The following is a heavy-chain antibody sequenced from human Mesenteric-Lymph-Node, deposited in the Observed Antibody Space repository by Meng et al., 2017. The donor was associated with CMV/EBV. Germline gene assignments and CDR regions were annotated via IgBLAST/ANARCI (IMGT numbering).Heavy chain of an antibody. CDR1: GGSVSSGNYY. V-gene: IGHV4-61*01. Sequence: GGSVSSGNYYWNWLRQPPGKGLEWIGYMYYSGSTNYNPSLKSRVTISVDTSNNQFSLKLSSVTAADTAVYYCARSTALGRVGWFDPWGQGTLVTVSS. J-gene: IGHJ5*02. CDR3: ARSTALGRVGWFDP. D-gene: IGHD1-14*01. CDR2: MYYSGST.